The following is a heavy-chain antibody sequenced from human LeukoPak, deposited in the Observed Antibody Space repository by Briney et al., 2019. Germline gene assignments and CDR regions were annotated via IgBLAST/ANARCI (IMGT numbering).Heavy chain of an antibody. D-gene: IGHD3-10*01. CDR1: GGSISSGDYY. CDR3: ARRTMVRGRAQNWFDP. V-gene: IGHV4-61*08. Sequence: SETLSLTCTVSGGSISSGDYYWSWIRQPPGKGLEWIGYIYYSGSTNYNPSLKSRVTISVDTSKNQFSLKLSSVTAADTAVYYCARRTMVRGRAQNWFDPWGQGTLVTVSS. J-gene: IGHJ5*02. CDR2: IYYSGST.